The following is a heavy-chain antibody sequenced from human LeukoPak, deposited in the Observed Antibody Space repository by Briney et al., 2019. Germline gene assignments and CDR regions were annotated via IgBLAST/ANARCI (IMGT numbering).Heavy chain of an antibody. CDR3: AIFQGTYGDNDNDF. V-gene: IGHV1-69*13. J-gene: IGHJ4*02. D-gene: IGHD4-17*01. CDR2: IIPMINTP. Sequence: SVKVSCKASGGTFRSYAINWVRQAPGKGLEWMGGIIPMINTPKYGQRFQGRVTITADDSSSTGYMEVSSLRSEDTAVYFCAIFQGTYGDNDNDFWGQGTLVTVSS. CDR1: GGTFRSYA.